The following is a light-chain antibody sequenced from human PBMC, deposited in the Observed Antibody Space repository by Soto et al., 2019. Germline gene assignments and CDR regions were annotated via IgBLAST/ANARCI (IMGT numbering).Light chain of an antibody. CDR1: QSVSSN. J-gene: IGKJ2*01. CDR3: QQYHNCTHMYT. CDR2: GAS. V-gene: IGKV3-15*01. Sequence: EIVMTQSPATLSVSPGERATLSCRASQSVSSNLAWYQQKHGQAPSLLIYGASARATGIPARFSGSGSGTEFNLTISSLQSEDFAVYYCQQYHNCTHMYTFGQGTKLEIK.